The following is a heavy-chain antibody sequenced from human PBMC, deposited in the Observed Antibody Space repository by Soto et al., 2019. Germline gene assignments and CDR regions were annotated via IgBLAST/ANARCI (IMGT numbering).Heavy chain of an antibody. V-gene: IGHV1-69*01. J-gene: IGHJ5*02. Sequence: QVQLVQSGAEVRKPGSSVKVSCKASGGTFSSTSFSWVRHAPGQGLEWMGGIITIFGTTHYAQKFEGRVTITADESTIRVYMELSSLTSDARAVYFCAGDDVGATRWFDPWGQGTLVNVSS. CDR1: GGTFSSTS. CDR2: IITIFGTT. D-gene: IGHD1-26*01. CDR3: AGDDVGATRWFDP.